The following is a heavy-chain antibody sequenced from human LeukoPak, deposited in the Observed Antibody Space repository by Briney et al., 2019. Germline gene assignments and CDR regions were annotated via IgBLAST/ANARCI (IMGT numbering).Heavy chain of an antibody. J-gene: IGHJ5*02. D-gene: IGHD5-12*01. CDR1: GFTFSSYE. CDR3: ARGSSGYDYAWFDP. Sequence: GGSLRLSCAASGFTFSSYEMNWVRQAPGKGLEWVSYISSSGSTIYYADSVKGRSTISRDNAKNSLYLQMNSLRAEDTAVYYCARGSSGYDYAWFDPWGQGTLVTVSS. CDR2: ISSSGSTI. V-gene: IGHV3-48*03.